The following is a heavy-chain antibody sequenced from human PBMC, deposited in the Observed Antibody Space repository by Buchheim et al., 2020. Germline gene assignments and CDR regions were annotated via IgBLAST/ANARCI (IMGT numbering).Heavy chain of an antibody. CDR1: GFTFSSYA. D-gene: IGHD2-21*01. J-gene: IGHJ4*02. Sequence: QVQLVESGGGVVQPGRSLRLSCAASGFTFSSYAMHWVRQAPGKGLEWVAVISYDGSNKYYADSVKGRFTISRDNSKNTLYLQMNSLRAEDTAVYYCARDGYSGYVPYCGGDCYAMAFDYWGQGTL. CDR3: ARDGYSGYVPYCGGDCYAMAFDY. CDR2: ISYDGSNK. V-gene: IGHV3-30*04.